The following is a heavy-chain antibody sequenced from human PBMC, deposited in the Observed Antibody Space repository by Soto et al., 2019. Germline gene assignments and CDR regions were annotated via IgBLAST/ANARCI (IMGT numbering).Heavy chain of an antibody. Sequence: GGSLRLYCAASGFTFSSYAMSWVRQAPGKGLEWVSAISGSGGSTYYADSVKGRFTISRDNSKNTLYLQMNSLRAEDTAVYYCAKNSVGYCSSTSCYAGFDWFDPGGQGTLVTVSS. D-gene: IGHD2-2*01. CDR1: GFTFSSYA. CDR3: AKNSVGYCSSTSCYAGFDWFDP. V-gene: IGHV3-23*01. J-gene: IGHJ5*02. CDR2: ISGSGGST.